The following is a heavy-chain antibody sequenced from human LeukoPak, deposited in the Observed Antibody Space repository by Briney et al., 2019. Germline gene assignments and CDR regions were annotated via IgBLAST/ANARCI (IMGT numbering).Heavy chain of an antibody. J-gene: IGHJ4*02. CDR1: GFTFSSYW. CDR3: ARDRWGYSYGGD. CDR2: IKEDGKQK. D-gene: IGHD5-18*01. V-gene: IGHV3-7*01. Sequence: GGSLRLSCAASGFTFSSYWMSWVRQAPGKGLEWVANIKEDGKQKYYVDSVKGRFTISRDNAKNSLYLQMNRLRAEDAAVYYCARDRWGYSYGGDWGQGTLVTVSS.